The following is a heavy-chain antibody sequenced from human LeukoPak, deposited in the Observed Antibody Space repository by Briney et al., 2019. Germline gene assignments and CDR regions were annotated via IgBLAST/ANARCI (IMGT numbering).Heavy chain of an antibody. CDR3: AKPLQTATKYYYFDY. CDR1: GFTFSSYA. CDR2: ISGSGGST. J-gene: IGHJ4*02. D-gene: IGHD1-1*01. Sequence: PGGSLRLSCAASGFTFSSYAMSWVRQAPGKGLEWVSAISGSGGSTYYADSVKGRFTISRDNSKNMLYLQMNSLRAEDTAVYYCAKPLQTATKYYYFDYWGQGTLVTVSS. V-gene: IGHV3-23*01.